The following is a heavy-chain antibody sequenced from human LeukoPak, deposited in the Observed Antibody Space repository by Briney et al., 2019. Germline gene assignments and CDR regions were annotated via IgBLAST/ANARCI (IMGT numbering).Heavy chain of an antibody. J-gene: IGHJ3*02. CDR2: IKQDGSEK. CDR3: ARDWVDSSGYYYGAFGI. D-gene: IGHD3-22*01. CDR1: GFTFSSYW. V-gene: IGHV3-7*01. Sequence: GGSLRLSCAASGFTFSSYWMSWVRQAPGKGLEWVANIKQDGSEKYYVDSVKGRFTISRDNAKNSLYLQMNSLRAEDTAVYYCARDWVDSSGYYYGAFGIWGQGTMVTVSS.